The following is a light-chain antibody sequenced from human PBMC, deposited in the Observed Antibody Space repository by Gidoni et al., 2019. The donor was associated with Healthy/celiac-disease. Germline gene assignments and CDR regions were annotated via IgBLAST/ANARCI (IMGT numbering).Light chain of an antibody. Sequence: EIVMTQSQATRSVSPGERATLSCRASQSVSIHLAWYQQKPGQAPRLLTYGASTRATGIPARFSGSWSGTEFTLTISSLQSEDFAVYYCQQYNNWPPWTFGQGTKVEIK. CDR1: QSVSIH. CDR2: GAS. J-gene: IGKJ1*01. V-gene: IGKV3-15*01. CDR3: QQYNNWPPWT.